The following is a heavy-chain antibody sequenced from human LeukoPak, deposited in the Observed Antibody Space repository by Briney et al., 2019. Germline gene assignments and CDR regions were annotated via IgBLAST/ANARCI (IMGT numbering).Heavy chain of an antibody. Sequence: PGGSLRLSCAASGFTFSGYDIHWVRQATGKGLEWVSGIGTAGEIYYPGSVKGRFTISRENAKNSLYLQMNSLRAGDTAVHYCSRAAYSSTWYSRYFDLWGRGTLVTVSS. D-gene: IGHD6-13*01. CDR3: SRAAYSSTWYSRYFDL. J-gene: IGHJ2*01. CDR1: GFTFSGYD. CDR2: IGTAGEI. V-gene: IGHV3-13*01.